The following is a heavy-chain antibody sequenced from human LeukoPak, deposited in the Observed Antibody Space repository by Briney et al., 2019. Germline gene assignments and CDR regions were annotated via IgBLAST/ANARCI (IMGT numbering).Heavy chain of an antibody. V-gene: IGHV1-2*02. Sequence: ASVKVSCKASGYTFTGYYMHWGRQAPGQGLEWMGWINPNSGGTNYPHKFQDRVTMTRDTSINTAYMELSNLRSDDTAVCFCARELGVAAAGPLDYWGQGTLVTVSS. CDR2: INPNSGGT. J-gene: IGHJ4*02. CDR3: ARELGVAAAGPLDY. D-gene: IGHD6-13*01. CDR1: GYTFTGYY.